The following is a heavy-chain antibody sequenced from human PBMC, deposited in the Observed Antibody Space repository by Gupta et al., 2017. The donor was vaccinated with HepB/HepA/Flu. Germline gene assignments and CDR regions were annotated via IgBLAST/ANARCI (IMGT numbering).Heavy chain of an antibody. CDR3: ARDREDRVDGLYYYYYYMDV. D-gene: IGHD1-26*01. V-gene: IGHV4-31*03. J-gene: IGHJ6*03. CDR2: IYYSGST. Sequence: QVQLQESGPGLVKPSQTLSLTCTVPGGSISSGGYYWSWIRQHPGKGLEWIGYIYYSGSTYYNPSLKSRVTISVDTSKNQFSLKLSSVTAADTAVYYCARDREDRVDGLYYYYYYMDVWGKGTTVTVSS. CDR1: GGSISSGGYY.